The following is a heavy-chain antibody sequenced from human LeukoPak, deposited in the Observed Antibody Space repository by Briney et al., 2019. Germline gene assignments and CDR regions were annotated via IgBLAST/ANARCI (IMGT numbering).Heavy chain of an antibody. CDR3: ARGEYGDYDKEFRY. Sequence: NPSETLSLTCTVSGGSISSYYWSWIRQPPGKGLEWIGYIYYSGSTYYNPSLKSRVTISVDTSKNQFSLKLSSVTAADTAVYYCARGEYGDYDKEFRYWGQGTLVTVSS. J-gene: IGHJ4*02. CDR1: GGSISSYY. D-gene: IGHD4-17*01. V-gene: IGHV4-59*12. CDR2: IYYSGST.